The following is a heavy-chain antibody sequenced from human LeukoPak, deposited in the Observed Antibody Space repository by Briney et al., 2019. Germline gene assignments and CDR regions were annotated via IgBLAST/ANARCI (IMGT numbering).Heavy chain of an antibody. V-gene: IGHV3-15*01. CDR1: GFTFSSYV. CDR2: IKSEIDGGAT. D-gene: IGHD5-12*01. CDR3: TTGGDVIVAGTRAYDI. Sequence: PGGSLRLSCAASGFTFSSYVMSWVRQAPGKGLEWVGRIKSEIDGGATDYAAPVQGRFTISRDDSQATLFLQMYSLKTEDTAVYYCTTGGDVIVAGTRAYDIWGQGTMVTVSS. J-gene: IGHJ3*02.